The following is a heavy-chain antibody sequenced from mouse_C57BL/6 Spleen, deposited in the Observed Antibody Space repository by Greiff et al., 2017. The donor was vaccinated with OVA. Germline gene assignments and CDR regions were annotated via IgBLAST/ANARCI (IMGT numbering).Heavy chain of an antibody. J-gene: IGHJ2*01. D-gene: IGHD1-1*01. V-gene: IGHV5-17*01. Sequence: EVQLQESGGGLVKPGGSLKLSCAASGFTFSDYGMHWVRQAPEKGLEWVAYISSGSSTIYYADTVKGRFTISRDNAKNTLFLQMTSLRSEDTAMYYCARRVLRGYYFDYWGQGTTLTVSS. CDR1: GFTFSDYG. CDR3: ARRVLRGYYFDY. CDR2: ISSGSSTI.